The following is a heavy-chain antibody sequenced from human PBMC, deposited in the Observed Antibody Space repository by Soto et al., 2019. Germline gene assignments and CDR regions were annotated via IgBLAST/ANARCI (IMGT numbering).Heavy chain of an antibody. CDR1: EFTISSFL. CDR3: ARGCSSTSRHDHYYYYLDV. D-gene: IGHD2-2*01. J-gene: IGHJ6*03. V-gene: IGHV3-74*01. CDR2: INSDGSST. Sequence: GGSMILSCASSEFTISSFLMHWVRQAPGKGLVWVSRINSDGSSTSYADSVKGRFTISRDNAKNTLYLQMNSLRAEDTAVYYCARGCSSTSRHDHYYYYLDVWGKGTTVTVSS.